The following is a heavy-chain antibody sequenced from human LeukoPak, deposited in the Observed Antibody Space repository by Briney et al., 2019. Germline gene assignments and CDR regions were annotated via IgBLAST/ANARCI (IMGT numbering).Heavy chain of an antibody. CDR1: GYTFTGYY. V-gene: IGHV1-2*02. CDR2: INPNSGGT. CDR3: ARVWRWLQLGPYYLDY. D-gene: IGHD5-24*01. J-gene: IGHJ4*02. Sequence: ASVKVSCKASGYTFTGYYMHWVRQAPGQGLEWMGWINPNSGGTNYAQKFQGRVTMTRDTSISTAYMELSRLRSDDTAVYYCARVWRWLQLGPYYLDYWGQGTLVTVSS.